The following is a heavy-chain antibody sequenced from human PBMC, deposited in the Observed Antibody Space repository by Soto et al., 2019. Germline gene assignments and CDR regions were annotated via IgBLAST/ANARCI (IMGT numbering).Heavy chain of an antibody. V-gene: IGHV1-3*01. CDR1: GYTFTSYA. CDR2: INAGNGNT. CDR3: ARDTATYYDFCSGYHHYGMDV. Sequence: ASVKVSCKASGYTFTSYAMHWVRQAPGQRLEWMGWINAGNGNTKYSQKFQGRVTITRDTSASTAYMELSSLRSEDTAVYYCARDTATYYDFCSGYHHYGMDVWGQGTTVTVSS. J-gene: IGHJ6*02. D-gene: IGHD3-3*01.